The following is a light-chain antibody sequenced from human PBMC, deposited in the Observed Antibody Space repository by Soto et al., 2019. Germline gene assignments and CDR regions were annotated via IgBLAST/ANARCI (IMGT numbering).Light chain of an antibody. CDR1: QSVSSSY. J-gene: IGKJ4*01. Sequence: EMVLTQSPGTLSSPPGEIATLSCSASQSVSSSYLAWYQQKPGQAPRLLIYGASSRATGIPDRFSGSGSGTDFTITISRLEPEDFAVYYCQQYGSSFFGGGTKVEIK. V-gene: IGKV3-20*01. CDR2: GAS. CDR3: QQYGSSF.